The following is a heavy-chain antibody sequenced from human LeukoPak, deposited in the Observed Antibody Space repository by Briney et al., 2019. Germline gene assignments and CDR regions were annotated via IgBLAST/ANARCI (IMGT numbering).Heavy chain of an antibody. V-gene: IGHV3-23*01. CDR3: AKVMTRTMVRGVPPSDY. CDR2: IRGSGGST. D-gene: IGHD3-10*01. J-gene: IGHJ4*02. Sequence: PGGSLRLSCAASGFTFSSYAMVWVRQAPGKGLDWVSAIRGSGGSTYYADSVKGRFTISRDNSKNTLYLQMNSLRAEDTAVYYCAKVMTRTMVRGVPPSDYWGQGTLVTVSS. CDR1: GFTFSSYA.